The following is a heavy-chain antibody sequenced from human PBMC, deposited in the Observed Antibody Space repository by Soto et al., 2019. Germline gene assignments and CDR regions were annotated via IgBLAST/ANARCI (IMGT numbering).Heavy chain of an antibody. Sequence: QVQLQESGPGLVKPSGTLSVTCAVSGGSISSSNWWNWVRQPPGKGLEWIGEIYHSGSTNYNPSLRSRVTISVDKSKNQFSLRVKSVIAADTAEYYCARAWPSVDSYGSGVMDVWGQGTTVTVSS. CDR2: IYHSGST. CDR3: ARAWPSVDSYGSGVMDV. V-gene: IGHV4-4*02. CDR1: GGSISSSNW. D-gene: IGHD5-18*01. J-gene: IGHJ6*02.